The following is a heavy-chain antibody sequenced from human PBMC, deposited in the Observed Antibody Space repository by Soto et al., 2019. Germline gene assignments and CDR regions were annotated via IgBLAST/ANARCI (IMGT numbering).Heavy chain of an antibody. Sequence: SVKVSCKXSGGTFSSFGISWVRQAPGQGLEWMGGIIPVFGRPNYAQRFRGRLTITADESTNTSYMELIDLTSEDTAVYYCAREASGYDFWGQGTQVTVSS. V-gene: IGHV1-69*13. CDR3: AREASGYDF. J-gene: IGHJ1*01. CDR2: IIPVFGRP. CDR1: GGTFSSFG. D-gene: IGHD5-12*01.